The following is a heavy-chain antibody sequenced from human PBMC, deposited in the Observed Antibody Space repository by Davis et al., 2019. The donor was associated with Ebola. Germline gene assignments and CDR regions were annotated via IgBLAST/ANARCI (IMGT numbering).Heavy chain of an antibody. CDR1: GGSVSSGSYY. J-gene: IGHJ4*02. CDR3: ASRNKYCSSTSCPRAFDY. V-gene: IGHV4-61*01. D-gene: IGHD2-2*01. CDR2: IYYSGST. Sequence: MPSETLSLTCTVSGGSVSSGSYYWSWIRQPPGKGLEWIGYIYYSGSTNYNPSLKSRVTISVDTSKNQFSLKLSSVTAADTAVYYCASRNKYCSSTSCPRAFDYWGQGTLVTVSS.